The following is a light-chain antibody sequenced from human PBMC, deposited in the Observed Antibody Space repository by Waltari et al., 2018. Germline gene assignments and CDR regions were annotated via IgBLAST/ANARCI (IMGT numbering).Light chain of an antibody. CDR3: QQYHSPPQT. CDR1: QSVLYTTNNKNY. Sequence: DIVMTQSPDYLAVSLGERATINCKSSQSVLYTTNNKNYLAWYQQKPGQPPKLLIYWASTRESGVPDRFSGSGSGTNFTLTISSLQAEDVAVYYCQQYHSPPQTFGGGTKVEIK. CDR2: WAS. V-gene: IGKV4-1*01. J-gene: IGKJ4*01.